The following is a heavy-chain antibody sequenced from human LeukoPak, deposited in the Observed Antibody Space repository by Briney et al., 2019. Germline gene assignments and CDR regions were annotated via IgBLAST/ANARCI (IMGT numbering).Heavy chain of an antibody. V-gene: IGHV4-59*01. J-gene: IGHJ4*02. CDR3: ARVANSGYYWYYFDY. Sequence: PSETLSLTCSVSGGSISSYYWSWIRQPPGKGLEWIGYIYYSGSTNYNPSLKSRVTISVDTSKNQFSLKLSSVTAADTAVYYCARVANSGYYWYYFDYWGQGTLVTVSS. CDR1: GGSISSYY. D-gene: IGHD3-22*01. CDR2: IYYSGST.